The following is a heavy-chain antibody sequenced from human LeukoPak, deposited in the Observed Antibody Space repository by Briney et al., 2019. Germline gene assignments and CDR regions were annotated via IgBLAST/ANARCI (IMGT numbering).Heavy chain of an antibody. V-gene: IGHV3-9*03. CDR2: ISWNSGSI. CDR3: AKGRIVGATWSSFDY. J-gene: IGHJ4*02. CDR1: GFTFSSYS. Sequence: PGGSLRLSCAASGFTFSSYSMNWVRQAPGKGLEWVSGISWNSGSIGYADSVKGRFTISRDNAKNSLYLQMNSLRAEDMALYYCAKGRIVGATWSSFDYWGQGTLVTVSS. D-gene: IGHD1-26*01.